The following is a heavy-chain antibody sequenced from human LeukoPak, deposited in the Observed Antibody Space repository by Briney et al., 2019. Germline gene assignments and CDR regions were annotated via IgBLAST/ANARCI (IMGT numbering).Heavy chain of an antibody. CDR3: AKPGGKYCSSTSCYPDY. J-gene: IGHJ4*02. V-gene: IGHV3-23*01. CDR2: ISGSGSST. Sequence: GGSLRLSCAASGFTFSSFAMNWVRQAPGKGLEWVSGISGSGSSTYYADSVKGRFTISRDNSKTTLYLQMNSLRAEDTALYYCAKPGGKYCSSTSCYPDYWGQGTLVTVSS. CDR1: GFTFSSFA. D-gene: IGHD2-2*01.